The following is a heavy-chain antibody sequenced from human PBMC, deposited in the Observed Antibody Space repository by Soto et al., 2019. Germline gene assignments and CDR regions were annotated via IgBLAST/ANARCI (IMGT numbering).Heavy chain of an antibody. CDR3: AKRIAAAGLGVDY. D-gene: IGHD6-13*01. CDR1: GFTFSSYG. CDR2: ISYDGSNK. J-gene: IGHJ4*02. Sequence: LRLSCAAPGFTFSSYGMHWVRQAPGKGLEWVAVISYDGSNKYYADSVKGRFTISRDNSKNTLYLQMNSLRAEDTAVYYCAKRIAAAGLGVDYWGQGTLVTVSS. V-gene: IGHV3-30*18.